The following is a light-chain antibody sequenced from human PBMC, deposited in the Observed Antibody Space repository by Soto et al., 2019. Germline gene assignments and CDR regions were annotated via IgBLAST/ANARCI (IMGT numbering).Light chain of an antibody. V-gene: IGLV2-14*01. J-gene: IGLJ1*01. Sequence: QSAQSHPISVSWSPGQSITISCTGNSNDIGTYDYVCWYQQHPGKAPRLLIHGVHNRSPGISGRFSASKSGLTASLTISGLQAEEEADYYCTAFSANRVYLFGPGTKVTVL. CDR3: TAFSANRVYL. CDR2: GVH. CDR1: SNDIGTYDY.